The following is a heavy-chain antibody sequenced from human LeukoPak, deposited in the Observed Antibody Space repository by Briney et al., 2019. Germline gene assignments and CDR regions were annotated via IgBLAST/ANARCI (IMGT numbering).Heavy chain of an antibody. V-gene: IGHV3-23*01. CDR3: AKDDRWLQFCC. CDR2: ITHSGGST. J-gene: IGHJ4*02. D-gene: IGHD5-24*01. Sequence: PGGSLRLSCAASGFTFSNYAMSWVRQAPGKGLEWVSSITHSGGSTFYADSVKGRFTISRDNSKNTLFLQMNSLRAEDTAVYYCAKDDRWLQFCCWGQGTLVTVSA. CDR1: GFTFSNYA.